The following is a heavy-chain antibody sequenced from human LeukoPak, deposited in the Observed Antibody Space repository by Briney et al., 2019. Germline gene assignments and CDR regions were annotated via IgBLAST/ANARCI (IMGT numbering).Heavy chain of an antibody. J-gene: IGHJ4*02. CDR2: INHSGST. V-gene: IGHV4-34*01. Sequence: SETLSLTCAVYGGSFSGYYWSWIRQPPGKGLEWIGEINHSGSTNYNPSLKSRVTISVDTSKNQFSLKLSSVTAADTAVCYCARGRIQLWYPWYFDYWGQGTLVTVSS. CDR3: ARGRIQLWYPWYFDY. CDR1: GGSFSGYY. D-gene: IGHD5-18*01.